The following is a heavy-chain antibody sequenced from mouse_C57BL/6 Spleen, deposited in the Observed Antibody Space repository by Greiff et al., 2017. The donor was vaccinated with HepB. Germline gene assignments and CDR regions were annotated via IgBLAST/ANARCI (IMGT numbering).Heavy chain of an antibody. J-gene: IGHJ2*01. CDR2: ISYDGSN. CDR1: GYSITSGYY. CDR3: ARDDDYDDYCDY. D-gene: IGHD2-4*01. Sequence: DVKLLESGPGLVKPSQSLSLTCSVTGYSITSGYYWNWIRQFPGNKLEWMGYISYDGSNNYNPSLKNRISITRDTSKNQFFLKLNSVTTEDTATYYCARDDDYDDYCDYWGQGTTLTVSS. V-gene: IGHV3-6*01.